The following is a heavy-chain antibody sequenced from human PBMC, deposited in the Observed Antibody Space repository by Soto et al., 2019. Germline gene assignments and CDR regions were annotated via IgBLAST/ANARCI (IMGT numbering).Heavy chain of an antibody. CDR1: GGSISSGDYY. J-gene: IGHJ6*02. CDR2: IYYSGST. CDR3: ARASPVVTYV. Sequence: SETLSLTCTVSGGSISSGDYYWSWIRQPPEKGLEWIGYIYYSGSTYYNPSLKSRVTISVDTSKNQFSLKLSSVTAADTAVYYCARASPVVTYVWGQGTTVTVSS. D-gene: IGHD5-18*01. V-gene: IGHV4-30-4*01.